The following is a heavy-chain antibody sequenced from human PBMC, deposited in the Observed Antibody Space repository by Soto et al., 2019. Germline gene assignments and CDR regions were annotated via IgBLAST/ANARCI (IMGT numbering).Heavy chain of an antibody. CDR2: IYYSGST. J-gene: IGHJ5*02. D-gene: IGHD6-13*01. CDR3: ARERPDGSRLDP. V-gene: IGHV4-30-4*08. Sequence: LRLSCAASGSSFSDYYMSWIRQPPGKGLEWIGYIYYSGSTYYNPSLKSRVTISVDTSKNQFSLKLSSVTAADTAVYYCARERPDGSRLDPWGQGTLVTVSS. CDR1: GSSFSDYY.